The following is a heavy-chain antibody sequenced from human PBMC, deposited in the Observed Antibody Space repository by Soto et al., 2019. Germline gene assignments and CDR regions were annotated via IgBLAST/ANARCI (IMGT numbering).Heavy chain of an antibody. CDR1: GGTFSSYT. Sequence: ASVKVSCKASGGTFSSYTISWVRQAPGQGLEWMGRIIPILGIANYAQKFQGRDTITADKSTSTAYMELSSLRSEDTAVYYCARATTVDYYYYYYGMDVWGQGTTVTVSS. CDR2: IIPILGIA. D-gene: IGHD4-17*01. J-gene: IGHJ6*02. V-gene: IGHV1-69*02. CDR3: ARATTVDYYYYYYGMDV.